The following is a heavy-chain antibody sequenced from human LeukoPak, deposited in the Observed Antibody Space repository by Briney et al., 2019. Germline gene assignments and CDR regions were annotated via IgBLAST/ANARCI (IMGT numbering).Heavy chain of an antibody. V-gene: IGHV3-7*03. Sequence: PGGSLRLSCAASGFTFSSYWMSWVRQAPGKGLEWVANIKQDGSEKYYVDSVKGRFTISRDNAKNSLYLQMNSLRAEDTAVYYCARGVVSSYGDYVSYYYYYYMDVWGKGTTVTVSS. J-gene: IGHJ6*03. D-gene: IGHD4-17*01. CDR1: GFTFSSYW. CDR2: IKQDGSEK. CDR3: ARGVVSSYGDYVSYYYYYYMDV.